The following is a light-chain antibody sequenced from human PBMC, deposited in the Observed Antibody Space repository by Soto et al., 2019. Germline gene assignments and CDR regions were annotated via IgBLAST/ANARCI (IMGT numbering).Light chain of an antibody. CDR3: QHYYNWPRT. Sequence: EIVLTQSPGTLSFSPGERATLSWRASQSVSSSYLVWHQQEPGQAPRLLVYGASTRATGIPARFTGSGSGTEFTLSISNLQSQDVAIYYCQHYYNWPRTFGQGTKVDIK. J-gene: IGKJ1*01. V-gene: IGKV3-15*01. CDR1: QSVSSSY. CDR2: GAS.